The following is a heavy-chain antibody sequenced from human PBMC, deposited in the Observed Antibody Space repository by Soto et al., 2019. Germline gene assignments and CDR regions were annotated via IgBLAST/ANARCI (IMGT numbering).Heavy chain of an antibody. CDR1: GYTFSNYG. J-gene: IGHJ6*02. D-gene: IGHD6-19*01. CDR2: ISGYNGNT. Sequence: QVQLVQSGAEVKKPGASVTVSCKTSGYTFSNYGINWVRQAPGQGLGWMGWISGYNGNTNYAQTGQGRVTMTTYTSTGTVYVELRSLKSDDAAIYYCSRFIMVGGWFDPNYYHCMDVWGHGTTVTVSS. CDR3: SRFIMVGGWFDPNYYHCMDV. V-gene: IGHV1-18*01.